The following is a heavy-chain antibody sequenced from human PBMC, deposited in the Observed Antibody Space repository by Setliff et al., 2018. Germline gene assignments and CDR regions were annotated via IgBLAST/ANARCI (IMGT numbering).Heavy chain of an antibody. CDR1: GYTFTSYG. J-gene: IGHJ5*02. V-gene: IGHV1-18*01. CDR2: ISAYNGNV. Sequence: ASVKVSCKASGYTFTSYGVSWVRQAPGQGLEWMGWISAYNGNVNYAQKFQGRVTMTTDTYTSTANMELRSLRSDDTAVYYCVRAPPTVVIPPGRAFFDPWGQGTLVTVSS. CDR3: VRAPPTVVIPPGRAFFDP. D-gene: IGHD2-2*01.